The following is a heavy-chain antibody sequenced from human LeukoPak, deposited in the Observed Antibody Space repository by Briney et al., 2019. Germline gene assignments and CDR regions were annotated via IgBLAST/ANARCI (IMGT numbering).Heavy chain of an antibody. J-gene: IGHJ4*02. D-gene: IGHD2-2*01. CDR3: ARHPEPGYCSSTSCHESYFDY. V-gene: IGHV3-23*01. Sequence: GGSLRLSCAASGFTFNSYAMYWVRQAPGKGLEWVSGIFGSGGSAHYADSVKGRFTISRDNSKNTLYLQMNSLRAEDTAVYYCARHPEPGYCSSTSCHESYFDYWGQGTLVTVSS. CDR2: IFGSGGSA. CDR1: GFTFNSYA.